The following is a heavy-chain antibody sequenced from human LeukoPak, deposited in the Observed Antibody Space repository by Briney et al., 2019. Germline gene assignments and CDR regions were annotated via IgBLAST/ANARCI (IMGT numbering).Heavy chain of an antibody. CDR3: AGGREYNWNAFYYYYYMDV. V-gene: IGHV4-59*01. J-gene: IGHJ6*03. Sequence: PSETLSLTCTVSGGSISSYYWSWIRQPPGKGLEWIGYIYYSGSTNYNPSLKSRVTISVDTSENQFSLKLSSVTAADTAVYYCAGGREYNWNAFYYYYYMDVWGKGTTVTVSS. D-gene: IGHD1-1*01. CDR1: GGSISSYY. CDR2: IYYSGST.